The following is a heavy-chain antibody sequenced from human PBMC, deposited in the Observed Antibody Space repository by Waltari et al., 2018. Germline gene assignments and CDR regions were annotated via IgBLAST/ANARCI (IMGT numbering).Heavy chain of an antibody. D-gene: IGHD6-13*01. V-gene: IGHV1-2*02. J-gene: IGHJ4*02. Sequence: QVQLVQSGAEVTKPGASLKVSCTASGYTFTVYSLHWVRQAPGQGLEWMGWINPNSGGTNYAQKFQGRVTMTRDTSISTAYMELSRLRSDDTAVYYCARDLRIAAAGTGYWGQGTLVTVSS. CDR2: INPNSGGT. CDR3: ARDLRIAAAGTGY. CDR1: GYTFTVYS.